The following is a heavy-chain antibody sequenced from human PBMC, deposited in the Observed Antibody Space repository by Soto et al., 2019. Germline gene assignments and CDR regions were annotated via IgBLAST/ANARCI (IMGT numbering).Heavy chain of an antibody. D-gene: IGHD2-8*02. CDR2: IITTGGNM. CDR1: GFSFSTYS. J-gene: IGHJ3*02. V-gene: IGHV3-48*02. CDR3: ARDTGYAFDI. Sequence: GGSLRLSCAASGFSFSTYSMNCVRLASGKGLEWRSYIITTGGNMFYADSVRGRITISRDNGKNSVYLQMNSLRDEDTAVYYCARDTGYAFDIWGQGTRVTGSS.